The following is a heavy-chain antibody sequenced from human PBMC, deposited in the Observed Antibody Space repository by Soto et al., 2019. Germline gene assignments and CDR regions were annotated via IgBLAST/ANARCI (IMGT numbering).Heavy chain of an antibody. CDR1: GFTFSSYA. CDR2: ISGSGGST. Sequence: EVQLVESGGGLVQPGGSLRLSCAASGFTFSSYAMSWVRQAPGKGLEWVSAISGSGGSTYYADSVKGRFTISRDNSKNTLYLQMNSLRAEDTAVYYCAKNNCSSTNCYRIGYYFDYWGQGTLVTVSS. V-gene: IGHV3-23*04. J-gene: IGHJ4*02. CDR3: AKNNCSSTNCYRIGYYFDY. D-gene: IGHD2-2*01.